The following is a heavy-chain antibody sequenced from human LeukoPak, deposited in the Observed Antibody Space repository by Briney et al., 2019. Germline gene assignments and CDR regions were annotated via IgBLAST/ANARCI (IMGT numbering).Heavy chain of an antibody. Sequence: GGSLRLSCAASGFTFSSYAMSWVRQAPGKGLEWISGISNSGDTTYDADSVKGRFTISRDNSKNTLYLQMNSLRAKDTAVYYCAKCPGSANCYTGFDYWGQGTLVTVSS. J-gene: IGHJ4*02. V-gene: IGHV3-23*01. CDR2: ISNSGDTT. CDR1: GFTFSSYA. D-gene: IGHD2-2*02. CDR3: AKCPGSANCYTGFDY.